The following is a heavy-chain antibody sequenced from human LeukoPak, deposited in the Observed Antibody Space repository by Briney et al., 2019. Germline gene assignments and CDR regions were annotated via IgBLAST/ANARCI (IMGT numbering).Heavy chain of an antibody. J-gene: IGHJ6*02. Sequence: SETLSLTCTVSRGSITGYYWSWVRQPPGKGLECLGYIYYSGSTNYSPSLKSRVTMSVATPKNQFSLKLSSVTAADTAVYYCARLHYDFWSGYTPSGMDVWGQGTTVTVSS. CDR3: ARLHYDFWSGYTPSGMDV. D-gene: IGHD3-3*01. CDR1: RGSITGYY. V-gene: IGHV4-59*01. CDR2: IYYSGST.